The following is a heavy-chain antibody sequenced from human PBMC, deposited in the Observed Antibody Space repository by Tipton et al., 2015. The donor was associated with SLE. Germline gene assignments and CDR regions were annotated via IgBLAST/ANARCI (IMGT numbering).Heavy chain of an antibody. V-gene: IGHV1-8*01. Sequence: QLVQSGAEVKKPGASVKVSCKASGYIFTSRDINWVRQATGQGLEWMGWMSPYSANTGYAQKFQGRVTMTRDTSISTAYMELSSLRSEDTAMYYCARQTSWYFDLWGRGTLVTVSS. CDR3: ARQTSWYFDL. CDR1: GYIFTSRD. J-gene: IGHJ2*01. CDR2: MSPYSANT.